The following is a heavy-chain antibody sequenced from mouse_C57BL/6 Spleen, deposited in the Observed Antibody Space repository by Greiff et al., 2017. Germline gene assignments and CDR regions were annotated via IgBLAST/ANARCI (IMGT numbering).Heavy chain of an antibody. J-gene: IGHJ4*01. CDR3: ARGSPPYYAMDY. Sequence: EVKVVESGGGLVKPGGSLKLSCAASGFTFSDYGMHWVRQAPEKGLEWVAYISSGSSTIYYADTVKGRFTISRDNAKNTLFLQMTSLRSEDTAMYYCARGSPPYYAMDYWGQGTSVTVSS. CDR1: GFTFSDYG. V-gene: IGHV5-17*01. CDR2: ISSGSSTI.